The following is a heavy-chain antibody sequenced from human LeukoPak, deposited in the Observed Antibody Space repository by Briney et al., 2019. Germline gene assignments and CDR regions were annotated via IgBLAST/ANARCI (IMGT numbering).Heavy chain of an antibody. CDR2: INPNSGGT. Sequence: GASVKVSCKASGYTFTGYYMHWVRQAPGQGLEWMGWINPNSGGTNYAQKFQGRVTMTRDTSISTAYMELSRLRSDDTAVYYCARSLPDSYYYDSSGYFFGYWGQGTLVTVSS. V-gene: IGHV1-2*02. D-gene: IGHD3-22*01. J-gene: IGHJ4*02. CDR3: ARSLPDSYYYDSSGYFFGY. CDR1: GYTFTGYY.